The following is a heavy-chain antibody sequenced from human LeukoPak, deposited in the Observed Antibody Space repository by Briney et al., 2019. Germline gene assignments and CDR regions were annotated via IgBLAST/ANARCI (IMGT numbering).Heavy chain of an antibody. CDR1: GYTFTSYD. CDR3: ARFADQTPQPYYYDSSGYYSDDY. J-gene: IGHJ4*02. CDR2: MNPNSGNT. V-gene: IGHV1-8*01. D-gene: IGHD3-22*01. Sequence: ASVKVSCKASGYTFTSYDINWVRRATGQGLEWMGWMNPNSGNTGYAQKFQGRVTMTRNTSISTAYMELSSLRSEDTAVYYCARFADQTPQPYYYDSSGYYSDDYWGQGTLVTVSS.